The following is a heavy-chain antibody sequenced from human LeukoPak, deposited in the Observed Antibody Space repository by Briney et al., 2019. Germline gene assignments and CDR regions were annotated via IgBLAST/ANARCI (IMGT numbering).Heavy chain of an antibody. V-gene: IGHV3-7*01. Sequence: GGSLRLSCAASGFTFSAFWMSWVRQAPGKGLEWVANVRQDGSETYYVDSVKGRFFISRDNAENSLYLQMNSLRAEDTAVYYCARDSGNYLDAFDIWGQGTMVTVSS. CDR2: VRQDGSET. CDR3: ARDSGNYLDAFDI. D-gene: IGHD1-7*01. CDR1: GFTFSAFW. J-gene: IGHJ3*02.